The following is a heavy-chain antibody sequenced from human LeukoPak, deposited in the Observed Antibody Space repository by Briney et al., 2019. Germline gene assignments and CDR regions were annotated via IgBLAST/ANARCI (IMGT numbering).Heavy chain of an antibody. Sequence: GGSLRLSCAASGFTFSSYGMHWVRQAPGKGLEWVAVISYDGSNKYYADSVKGRFTISRDNSKNTLYLQMNSLRAEDTAAYYCAKVGNGSGSYYADYWGQGTLVTVSS. D-gene: IGHD3-10*01. CDR1: GFTFSSYG. V-gene: IGHV3-30*18. J-gene: IGHJ4*02. CDR3: AKVGNGSGSYYADY. CDR2: ISYDGSNK.